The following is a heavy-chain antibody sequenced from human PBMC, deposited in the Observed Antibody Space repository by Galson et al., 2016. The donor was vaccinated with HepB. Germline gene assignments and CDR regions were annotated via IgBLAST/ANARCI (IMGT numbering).Heavy chain of an antibody. J-gene: IGHJ4*02. CDR2: IHHTGDT. D-gene: IGHD5-18*01. Sequence: SETLSLTCSVYGGSLSNNFWSWLRQPPGKGLEWIGEIHHTGDTNHNSSLKSRVTMSVDTSKNQFSLKLSSVTAADTAVYYCAKTYTYGLRFDYWGQGTLVTVSS. CDR1: GGSLSNNF. V-gene: IGHV4-34*01. CDR3: AKTYTYGLRFDY.